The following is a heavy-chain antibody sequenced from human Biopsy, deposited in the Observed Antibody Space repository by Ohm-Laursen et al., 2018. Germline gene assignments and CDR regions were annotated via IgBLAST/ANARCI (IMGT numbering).Heavy chain of an antibody. Sequence: PTQTLTLTCSFSGFSLSARGMCVSWIRQAPGKALEWLARADWDDYKDYSASLQTKLSISKDTSNDQVVLTVNNVGPADTATYYCARTPILIVSAGLVYRHRRHLQGMDVWGQGIAVTVS. J-gene: IGHJ6*02. D-gene: IGHD6-13*01. CDR2: ADWDDYK. CDR3: ARTPILIVSAGLVYRHRRHLQGMDV. CDR1: GFSLSARGMC. V-gene: IGHV2-70*11.